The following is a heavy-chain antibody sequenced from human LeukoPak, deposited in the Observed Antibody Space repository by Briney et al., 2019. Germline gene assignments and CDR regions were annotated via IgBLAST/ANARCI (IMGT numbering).Heavy chain of an antibody. CDR1: GFTFSDYN. J-gene: IGHJ5*02. D-gene: IGHD3-10*01. Sequence: GGSLRLSCAASGFTFSDYNMRWIRQAPGKGLEWVSVIYSGGSTYYADSVKGRFTISRDNAKNSLYLQMNSLRAEDTAVYFCARGYGSGSHEANWFDPWGQGTLVTVSS. CDR3: ARGYGSGSHEANWFDP. CDR2: IYSGGST. V-gene: IGHV3-66*01.